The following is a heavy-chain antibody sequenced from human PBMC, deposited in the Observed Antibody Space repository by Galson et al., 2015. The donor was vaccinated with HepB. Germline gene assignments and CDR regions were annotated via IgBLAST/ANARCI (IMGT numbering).Heavy chain of an antibody. CDR2: IKQDGSEK. J-gene: IGHJ5*02. CDR1: GFTFSSYW. V-gene: IGHV3-7*03. Sequence: SLRLSCAASGFTFSSYWMSWVRQAPGKGLEWVANIKQDGSEKYYVDSVKGRFTISRDNAKNSLYLQMNSLRAEDTAVYYCARVASEYSFGHTGQDWFDPWGQGTLVTVSS. CDR3: ARVASEYSFGHTGQDWFDP. D-gene: IGHD5-18*01.